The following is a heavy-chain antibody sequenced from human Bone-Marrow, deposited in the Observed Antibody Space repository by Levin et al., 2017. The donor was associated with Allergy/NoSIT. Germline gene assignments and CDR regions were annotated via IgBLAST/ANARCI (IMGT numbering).Heavy chain of an antibody. CDR2: ISYDGNNQ. J-gene: IGHJ3*02. CDR3: ARVNLWFGELYPDDHAFDS. V-gene: IGHV3-30-3*01. Sequence: GGSLRLSCAASGFTFSTCAIHWVRQAPGKGLEWVTAISYDGNNQYYADSVKGRFTISRDNSKNTLYLQMNSLSVEDTAVYFCARVNLWFGELYPDDHAFDSWGQGTMVTVSS. CDR1: GFTFSTCA. D-gene: IGHD3-10*01.